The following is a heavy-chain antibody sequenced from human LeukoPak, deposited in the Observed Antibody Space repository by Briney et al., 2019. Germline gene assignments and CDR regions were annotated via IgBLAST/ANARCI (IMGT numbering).Heavy chain of an antibody. D-gene: IGHD6-19*01. J-gene: IGHJ4*02. CDR3: PGGEGWLQPS. CDR1: GFTFSSYA. CDR2: IKQDGSET. V-gene: IGHV3-7*01. Sequence: SGGSLRLSCAASGFTFSSYAMSWVRQAPRKGPEWVANIKQDGSETFYLDSVRGRFIISRDNTKNSLYLQMRSLRVEDTAVYFCPGGEGWLQPSWGQGTLVTVSS.